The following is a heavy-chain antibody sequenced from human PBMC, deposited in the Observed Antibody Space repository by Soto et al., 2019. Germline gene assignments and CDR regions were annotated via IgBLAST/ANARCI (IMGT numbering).Heavy chain of an antibody. CDR2: IIANGGT. CDR1: GFTFNHYA. J-gene: IGHJ4*02. D-gene: IGHD2-15*01. Sequence: EVQVLESGGGLVQRGGSLRLSCAASGFTFNHYAMSWVRQAPGKGLEWVSIIIANGGTFYADSVKGRFTISRDNSKNTVYLQMSSLRVADTAIYYCAKDYTVAADPSSVILFDYWGQGALVTVSS. CDR3: AKDYTVAADPSSVILFDY. V-gene: IGHV3-23*01.